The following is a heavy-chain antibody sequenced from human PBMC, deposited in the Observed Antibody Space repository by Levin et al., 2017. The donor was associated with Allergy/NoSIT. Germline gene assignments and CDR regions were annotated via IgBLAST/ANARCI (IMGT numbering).Heavy chain of an antibody. CDR2: ISGSGGRT. CDR3: AKRYCTGTNCALFDY. V-gene: IGHV3-23*01. D-gene: IGHD2-8*02. CDR1: GFTFSSYD. J-gene: IGHJ4*02. Sequence: GSLRLSCAASGFTFSSYDMSWVRQAPGKGLEWVSAISGSGGRTYYTDSVKGRFTISRDNSKNTVYLQMNSLRDEDTAVYYCAKRYCTGTNCALFDYWGQGTLVTVSS.